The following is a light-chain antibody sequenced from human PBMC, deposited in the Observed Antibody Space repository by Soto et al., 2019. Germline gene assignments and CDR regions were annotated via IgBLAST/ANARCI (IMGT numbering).Light chain of an antibody. J-gene: IGKJ1*01. V-gene: IGKV3-15*01. CDR3: HQYKSWPWT. CDR1: HSVNTN. CDR2: GAS. Sequence: EGVMTQSPVTLSVSPGDRAILSCRASHSVNTNLAWYQQRPGQPPRLLIYGASTRASDVPGRFSGSGSGREFTLTISSLQSEDFAIYSCHQYKSWPWTFGQGTKVEI.